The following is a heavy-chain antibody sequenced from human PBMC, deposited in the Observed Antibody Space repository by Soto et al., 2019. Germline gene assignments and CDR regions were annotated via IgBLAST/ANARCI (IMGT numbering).Heavy chain of an antibody. Sequence: SETLSLTCAVYGGSFSGYYWSWIRQPPGKGLEWIGEINHSGSTNYNPSLKSRVTISVDTSKNQFSLKLSSVTAADTAVYYCAIGKRYIAAAGRYYYYGMDVWGQGTTVTVSS. CDR1: GGSFSGYY. D-gene: IGHD6-13*01. CDR2: INHSGST. J-gene: IGHJ6*02. CDR3: AIGKRYIAAAGRYYYYGMDV. V-gene: IGHV4-34*01.